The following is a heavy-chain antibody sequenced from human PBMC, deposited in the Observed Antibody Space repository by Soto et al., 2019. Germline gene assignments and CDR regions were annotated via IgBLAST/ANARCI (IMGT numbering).Heavy chain of an antibody. V-gene: IGHV4-34*01. D-gene: IGHD3-3*01. J-gene: IGHJ6*02. Sequence: PSETLSLTCAVYGGSFSGYYWSWIRQPPGKGLEWIGEINQSGSTNYNPSLKSRVTISVXXXXXXFXLXLXXXTAADTAVYDCARGITIRRVYYGMDVWGQGTTVTVS. CDR3: ARGITIRRVYYGMDV. CDR1: GGSFSGYY. CDR2: INQSGST.